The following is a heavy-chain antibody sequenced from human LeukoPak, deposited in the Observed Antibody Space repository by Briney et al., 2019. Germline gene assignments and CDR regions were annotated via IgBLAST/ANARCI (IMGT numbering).Heavy chain of an antibody. V-gene: IGHV3-30*02. D-gene: IGHD6-19*01. CDR1: GFTFSSYG. CDR2: IRYDGSNK. CDR3: ARDLIAVAGTYFDY. J-gene: IGHJ4*02. Sequence: GGSLRLSCAASGFTFSSYGMHWVRQAPGKGLEWVAFIRYDGSNKYYADSVKGRFTISRDNSKNTLYLQMNSLRAEDTAVYYCARDLIAVAGTYFDYWGQGTLVTVSS.